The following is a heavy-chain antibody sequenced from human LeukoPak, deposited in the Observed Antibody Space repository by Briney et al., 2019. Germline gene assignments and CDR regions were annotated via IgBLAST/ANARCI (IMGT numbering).Heavy chain of an antibody. D-gene: IGHD3-3*01. J-gene: IGHJ6*03. Sequence: GGSLRLSCTASGFAFSNFDFHWVRQLRGKGLEWVSHIDTAGGTYYPGSVKGRFTISRANAKKSLYLQMHNLRVGDTALYFCARGSPWSYYYMDVWGVGTAVSVS. CDR3: ARGSPWSYYYMDV. CDR1: GFAFSNFD. CDR2: IDTAGGT. V-gene: IGHV3-13*01.